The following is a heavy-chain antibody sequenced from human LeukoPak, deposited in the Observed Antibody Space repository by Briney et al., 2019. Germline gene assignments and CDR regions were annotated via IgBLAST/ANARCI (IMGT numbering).Heavy chain of an antibody. D-gene: IGHD4-17*01. CDR2: IYYSGST. CDR1: GGSISSYY. J-gene: IGHJ3*02. CDR3: AREVDYGAPRDAFDI. V-gene: IGHV4-59*01. Sequence: SETLSLTCTVSGGSISSYYWSWIRQPPGKGLEWIGYIYYSGSTNYNPSLESRVTISVDTSKNQFSLKLSSVTAADTAVYYCAREVDYGAPRDAFDIWGQGTMVTVSS.